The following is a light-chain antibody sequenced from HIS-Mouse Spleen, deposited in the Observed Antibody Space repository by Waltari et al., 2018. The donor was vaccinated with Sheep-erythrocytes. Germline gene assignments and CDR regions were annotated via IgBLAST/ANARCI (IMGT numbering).Light chain of an antibody. CDR3: QAWDSSTVV. J-gene: IGLJ2*01. CDR1: KLGDKY. Sequence: SYELTQPPSVSVSPGQTASITCSGDKLGDKYACWYHQKPCQSPVLVIYQDSKRPSGIPGRFSGSNSGNTATLTIIGTQAMDEADYYCQAWDSSTVVFGGGTKLTVL. CDR2: QDS. V-gene: IGLV3-1*01.